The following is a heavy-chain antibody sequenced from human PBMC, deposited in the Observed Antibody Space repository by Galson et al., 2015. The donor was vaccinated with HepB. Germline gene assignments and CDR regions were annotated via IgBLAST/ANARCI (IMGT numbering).Heavy chain of an antibody. V-gene: IGHV3-33*06. CDR1: GFTFSSYG. Sequence: SLRLSCAASGFTFSSYGMHWVRQAPGKGLEWVAVIWYDGSNKYYADSVKGRFTISRDNSKNTLYLQMNSLRAEDTAVYYCAKDHFWTLKGFYHGMDVWGQGTTVTVSS. D-gene: IGHD3-3*02. CDR3: AKDHFWTLKGFYHGMDV. CDR2: IWYDGSNK. J-gene: IGHJ6*02.